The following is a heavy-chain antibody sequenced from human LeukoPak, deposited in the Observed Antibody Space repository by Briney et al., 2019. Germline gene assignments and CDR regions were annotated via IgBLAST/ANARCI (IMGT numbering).Heavy chain of an antibody. V-gene: IGHV3-30-3*01. CDR3: ARDPGVDTAQMANGYGMDV. D-gene: IGHD5-18*01. Sequence: GGSLRLSCAASGFTFSSYAMHWVRQAPGKGLEWVAVISYDGSNKYYADSVKGRFTITRDNSKNTLYLQMNSLRAEDTAVYYCARDPGVDTAQMANGYGMDVWGQGTTVTVSS. CDR2: ISYDGSNK. CDR1: GFTFSSYA. J-gene: IGHJ6*02.